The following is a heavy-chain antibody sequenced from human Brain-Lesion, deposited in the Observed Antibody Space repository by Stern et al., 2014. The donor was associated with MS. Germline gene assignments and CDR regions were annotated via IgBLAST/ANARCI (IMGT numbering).Heavy chain of an antibody. J-gene: IGHJ4*02. CDR3: ATLSPGAGGNYYRRFDY. CDR1: GYTLTELS. V-gene: IGHV1-24*01. D-gene: IGHD1-26*01. Sequence: VQLVQSGAEVKKPGASVKVSCKVSGYTLTELSMHWVRQAPRKGLERMGGFDPEDGETIYAQKFQGRVTMTEETSTDTAYMELSSLRSEDTAVYYCATLSPGAGGNYYRRFDYWGQGTLVTVSS. CDR2: FDPEDGET.